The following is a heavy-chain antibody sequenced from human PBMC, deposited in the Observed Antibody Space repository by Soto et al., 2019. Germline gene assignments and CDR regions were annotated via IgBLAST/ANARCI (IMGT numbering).Heavy chain of an antibody. CDR2: IYWNDDK. CDR3: AHRGSYDSSGRRPFDI. CDR1: GFSLSTSGVG. Sequence: GSGPTLVNPTQTLTLTCTFSGFSLSTSGVGVGWIRQPPGKALEWLALIYWNDDKRYSPSLKSRLTITKDTSKNQVVLTMTNMDPVDTATYYCAHRGSYDSSGRRPFDIWGQGTMVTVSS. D-gene: IGHD3-22*01. J-gene: IGHJ3*02. V-gene: IGHV2-5*01.